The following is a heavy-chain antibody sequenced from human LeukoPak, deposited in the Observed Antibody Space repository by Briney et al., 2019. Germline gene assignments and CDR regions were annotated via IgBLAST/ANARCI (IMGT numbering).Heavy chain of an antibody. J-gene: IGHJ3*02. CDR3: ARALGPGHAFDI. CDR2: ISTYNDNT. D-gene: IGHD1-14*01. V-gene: IGHV1-18*01. Sequence: ASVKVSCTASGYTFTNYGISWVQQAPGQGLEWMGWISTYNDNTNYAQRLQGRVTMTTETSTSIAYMEPRSLRSDDTAVYYCARALGPGHAFDIWGQGTMVSVSS. CDR1: GYTFTNYG.